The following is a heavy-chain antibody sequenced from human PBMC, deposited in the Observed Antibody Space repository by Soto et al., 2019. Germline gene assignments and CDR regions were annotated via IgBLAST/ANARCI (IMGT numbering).Heavy chain of an antibody. CDR3: AKCPLGEQWLVRDAFDI. Sequence: GGSLRLSCAASGFTFSSYAMSWVRQAPGKGLEWVSAISGSGGSTYYADSVKGRFTISRDNSKNTLYLQMNSLRAEDTAVYYCAKCPLGEQWLVRDAFDIWGQGTMVTVSS. CDR1: GFTFSSYA. CDR2: ISGSGGST. D-gene: IGHD6-19*01. V-gene: IGHV3-23*01. J-gene: IGHJ3*02.